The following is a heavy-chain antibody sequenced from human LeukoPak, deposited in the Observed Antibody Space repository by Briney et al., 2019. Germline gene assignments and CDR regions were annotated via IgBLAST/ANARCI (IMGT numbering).Heavy chain of an antibody. CDR3: ATGEGHDFWSGPYSIDY. CDR1: GGSISSYY. Sequence: SETPSLTCTVSGGSISSYYWSWIRQPPGKGLEWIGYTYTSGSTNYNPSLKSRVTISVDTSKNQFSLKLSSVTAADTAVYYCATGEGHDFWSGPYSIDYWGQGTLVTVSS. CDR2: TYTSGST. D-gene: IGHD3-3*01. J-gene: IGHJ4*02. V-gene: IGHV4-4*09.